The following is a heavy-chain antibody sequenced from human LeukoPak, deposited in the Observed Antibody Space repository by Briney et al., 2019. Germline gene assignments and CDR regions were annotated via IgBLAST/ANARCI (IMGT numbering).Heavy chain of an antibody. CDR2: INHSAST. CDR3: ARGLNYYDNSDHYYLDY. D-gene: IGHD3-22*01. V-gene: IGHV4-34*01. Sequence: SETLSLTCAVCGGSFSGYYWIWIRQPPGKGLEWIGEINHSASTNYNPSLKSRVTISVDTSRNQFSLKPSSVTAADTAVYYCARGLNYYDNSDHYYLDYWGQGTLVTVSS. J-gene: IGHJ4*02. CDR1: GGSFSGYY.